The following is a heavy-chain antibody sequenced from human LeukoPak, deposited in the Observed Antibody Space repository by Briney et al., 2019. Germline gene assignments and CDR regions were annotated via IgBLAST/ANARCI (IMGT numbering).Heavy chain of an antibody. V-gene: IGHV1-2*02. J-gene: IGHJ4*01. CDR2: INPNSGDGVT. Sequence: ASVKVSCKASGYTFTDYYIHWVRQAPGQGLEWMGWINPNSGDGVTSNAQKFQGRVTMTRDTSISTAYMELSRLTSDDTALYYCTREDYWGHGTLVTVSS. CDR3: TREDY. CDR1: GYTFTDYY.